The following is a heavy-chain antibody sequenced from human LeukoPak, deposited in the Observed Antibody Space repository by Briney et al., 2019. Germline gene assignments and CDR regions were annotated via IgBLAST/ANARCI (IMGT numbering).Heavy chain of an antibody. Sequence: SQTLSLTCAISGDSVSSNSAAWDWIRQSPSRGLEWLGRTYYRSKWYNDYAVSVKSRITINPDTSKNQFSLQLNSVTPEDTAVYYCARERDSSGYYPAELDYWGQGTLVTVSS. CDR2: TYYRSKWYN. D-gene: IGHD3-22*01. V-gene: IGHV6-1*01. J-gene: IGHJ4*02. CDR1: GDSVSSNSAA. CDR3: ARERDSSGYYPAELDY.